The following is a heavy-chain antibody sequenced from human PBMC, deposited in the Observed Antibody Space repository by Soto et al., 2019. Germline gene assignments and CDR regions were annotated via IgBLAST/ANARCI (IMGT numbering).Heavy chain of an antibody. CDR3: VSELLRECYFYSGMDV. CDR1: GFTFSDYA. V-gene: IGHV3-23*01. CDR2: ISDSGGNT. J-gene: IGHJ6*02. Sequence: EVQLLESGGGLVQPGGSLRLSCAASGFTFSDYAMTWVRQAPGKGLEWVSAISDSGGNTDYADSVNGRFTISSDISNDTLYLQMNILRADDTAVYYCVSELLRECYFYSGMDVWGQGTTVTVSS. D-gene: IGHD1-26*01.